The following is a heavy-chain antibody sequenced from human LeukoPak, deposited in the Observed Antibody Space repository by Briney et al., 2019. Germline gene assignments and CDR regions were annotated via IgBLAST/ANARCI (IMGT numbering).Heavy chain of an antibody. D-gene: IGHD5-24*01. CDR2: MNQDGTEK. CDR1: GFKFRTYW. J-gene: IGHJ4*02. V-gene: IGHV3-7*01. Sequence: GGSLRPSCAASGFKFRTYWLSWVRQAPGKGLERVATMNQDGTEKYNVDSVRGRFTISRDNAKNSLYLQMNSLRAEDTAVYYCARDKGYTTYDYWGQGTLVTVSS. CDR3: ARDKGYTTYDY.